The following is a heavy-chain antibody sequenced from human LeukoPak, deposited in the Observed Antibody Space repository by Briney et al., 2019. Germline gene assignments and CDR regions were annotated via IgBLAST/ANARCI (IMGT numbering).Heavy chain of an antibody. D-gene: IGHD5-24*01. CDR2: ISSRSSYI. CDR3: ARGGYGYNFFDY. J-gene: IGHJ4*02. Sequence: PGGSLRLSCAASGFTFSSYSMNWARQAPGKGLEWVSSISSRSSYIYYADSVKGRFTISRDNAKNSLYLQMNGLRAEDTAVYYCARGGYGYNFFDYWGQGTLVTVSS. V-gene: IGHV3-21*01. CDR1: GFTFSSYS.